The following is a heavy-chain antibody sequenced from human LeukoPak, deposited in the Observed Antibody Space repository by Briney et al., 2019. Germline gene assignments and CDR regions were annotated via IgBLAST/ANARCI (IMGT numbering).Heavy chain of an antibody. CDR2: ISGSGYTA. V-gene: IGHV3-23*01. J-gene: IGHJ4*02. CDR1: GFTFSRYG. CDR3: AKARSGYDYQVEY. Sequence: GGTLRLSCAASGFTFSRYGMNWVRQTPGKGLEWVATISGSGYTAYYADSVKGRLTISRDNSKNTLYLEMNNLRAEDTAVYYCAKARSGYDYQVEYWGQGTLVTVSS. D-gene: IGHD3-22*01.